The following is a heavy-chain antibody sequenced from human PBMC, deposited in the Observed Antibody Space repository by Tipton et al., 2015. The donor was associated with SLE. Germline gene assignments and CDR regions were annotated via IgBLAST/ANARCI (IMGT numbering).Heavy chain of an antibody. CDR3: ARGGTYHDSSGNIDY. CDR1: SDSMSSYY. CDR2: VYDIEFT. Sequence: LRLSCTVSSDSMSSYYWSWIRQPPGKGLEWIGYVYDIEFTNYNPSLKSRVTISLDTSKNQFSLKLSSVTAADTAVYYCARGGTYHDSSGNIDYWGQGTLVTVSS. V-gene: IGHV4-59*01. J-gene: IGHJ4*02. D-gene: IGHD3-22*01.